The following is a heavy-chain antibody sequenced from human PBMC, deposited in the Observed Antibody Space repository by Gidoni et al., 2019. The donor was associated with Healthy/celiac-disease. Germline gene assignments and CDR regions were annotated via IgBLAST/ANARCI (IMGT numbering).Heavy chain of an antibody. CDR1: GYSFTSYW. CDR2: IYPGDSDT. V-gene: IGHV5-51*01. D-gene: IGHD6-19*01. Sequence: EVQLVQSGAEVKTPGESLKISCKGAGYSFTSYWIGWVRQMPGKGLEWMGIIYPGDSDTRYSPSFQGQVTISADKSISTAYLQWSSLKASDTAMYYCARDLSIAVAGTPLNYFDYWGQGTLVTVSS. CDR3: ARDLSIAVAGTPLNYFDY. J-gene: IGHJ4*02.